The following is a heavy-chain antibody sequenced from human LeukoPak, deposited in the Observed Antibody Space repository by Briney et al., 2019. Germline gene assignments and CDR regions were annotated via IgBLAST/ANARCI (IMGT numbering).Heavy chain of an antibody. Sequence: SETLSLTCAVYGGSFSGYYWSWIRQPPGKGLEWIEEINHSGSTNYNPSLKSRVTISVDTSKNQFSLKLSSVTAADTAVYYCARTPIVVVPAASAQGDGEYYYYGMDVWAKGPRSPSP. CDR1: GGSFSGYY. CDR3: ARTPIVVVPAASAQGDGEYYYYGMDV. CDR2: INHSGST. J-gene: IGHJ6*02. D-gene: IGHD2-2*01. V-gene: IGHV4-34*01.